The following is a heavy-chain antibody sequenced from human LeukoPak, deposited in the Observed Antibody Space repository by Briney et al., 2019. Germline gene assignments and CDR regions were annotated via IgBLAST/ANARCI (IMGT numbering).Heavy chain of an antibody. V-gene: IGHV3-21*01. CDR2: ISGSSSYI. CDR1: GFTFSSYS. J-gene: IGHJ4*02. D-gene: IGHD3-3*01. Sequence: GGSLRLSCAASGFTFSSYSMNWVRQAPGKGLEWVSSISGSSSYIYYADSVKGRFTISRDNAKNSLYLQMNSLRAEDTAVYYCARSSIFGVAQPPDDYWGQGTLVTVSS. CDR3: ARSSIFGVAQPPDDY.